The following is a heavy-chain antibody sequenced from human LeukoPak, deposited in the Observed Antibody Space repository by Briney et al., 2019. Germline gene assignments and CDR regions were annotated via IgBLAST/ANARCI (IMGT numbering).Heavy chain of an antibody. J-gene: IGHJ4*02. CDR3: ARADYYDSSGYYLATSFDY. CDR1: GYTFTSYG. Sequence: ASVKVSCKASGYTFTSYGISWVRQDPGQGLEWMGWISAYNGNTNYAQKLQGRVTMTTDTSTSTAYMELRSLRSDDTAVYYCARADYYDSSGYYLATSFDYWGQGTLVTVSS. CDR2: ISAYNGNT. D-gene: IGHD3-22*01. V-gene: IGHV1-18*01.